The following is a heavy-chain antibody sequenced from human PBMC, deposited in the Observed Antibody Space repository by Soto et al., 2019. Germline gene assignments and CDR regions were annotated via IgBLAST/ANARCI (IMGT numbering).Heavy chain of an antibody. CDR2: INAGNGNT. V-gene: IGHV1-3*01. Sequence: VASVKVSCKASGYTFTSYAMHWVRQAPGQRLEWMGWINAGNGNTKYSQKFQGRVTITRDTSASTAYMELSSLRSEDTAVYYCARAIVVVPAADFDYWGQGTLVTVSS. CDR1: GYTFTSYA. CDR3: ARAIVVVPAADFDY. J-gene: IGHJ4*02. D-gene: IGHD2-2*01.